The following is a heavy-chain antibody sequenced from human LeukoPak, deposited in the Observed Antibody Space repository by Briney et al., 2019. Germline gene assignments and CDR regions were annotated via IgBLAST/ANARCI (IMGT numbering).Heavy chain of an antibody. CDR3: AKSYYDSSGYYPFDY. V-gene: IGHV3-30*18. CDR1: GFTFSSYA. Sequence: GGSLRLSCAASGFTFSSYAMSWVRQAPGKGLEWVAVISYDGSNKYYADSVKGRFTISRDNSKNTLYLQINSLRAEDTAVYYCAKSYYDSSGYYPFDYWGQGTLVTVSS. J-gene: IGHJ4*02. D-gene: IGHD3-22*01. CDR2: ISYDGSNK.